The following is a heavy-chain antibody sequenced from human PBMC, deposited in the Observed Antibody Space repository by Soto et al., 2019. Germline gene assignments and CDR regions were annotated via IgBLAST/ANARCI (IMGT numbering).Heavy chain of an antibody. CDR1: GFTFSTYS. CDR3: ASREGP. Sequence: EVPLVESGGGLVKPGGSLRLSCAASGFTFSTYSMNWVRQAPGKGLEWVSSISISSSYKYYADSVKGRFSISRDNAKNSLYLKMNSLRAEDTAVYYCASREGPWGQGTTVTVSS. J-gene: IGHJ6*02. V-gene: IGHV3-21*01. CDR2: ISISSSYK.